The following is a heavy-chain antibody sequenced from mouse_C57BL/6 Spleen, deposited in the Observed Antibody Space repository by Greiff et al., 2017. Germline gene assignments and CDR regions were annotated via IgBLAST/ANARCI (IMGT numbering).Heavy chain of an antibody. CDR2: IDPSDSET. CDR1: GYTFTSYW. CDR3: ARGDYYGVYYYAMDY. Sequence: VQLQQPGAELVRPGSSVKLSCKASGYTFTSYWMHWVKQRPIQGLEWIGNIDPSDSETHYNQKFKDKATLTVDKSSSTAYMQLSSLTSEDSAVYYCARGDYYGVYYYAMDYWGQGTSVTVSS. D-gene: IGHD1-1*01. V-gene: IGHV1-52*01. J-gene: IGHJ4*01.